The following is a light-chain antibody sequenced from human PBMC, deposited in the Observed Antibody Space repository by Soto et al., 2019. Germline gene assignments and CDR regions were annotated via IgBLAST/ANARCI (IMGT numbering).Light chain of an antibody. CDR3: QKHNNWPSRT. Sequence: EIVMMQSPATLSVSPGERATISCRSSQSVSSNLAWYQQKPGQAPRLLIYGASTSATGIPARLSARGSVTEFTTTISILQSEDFVVYCGQKHNNWPSRTFGQGTQVQIK. CDR1: QSVSSN. V-gene: IGKV3-15*01. J-gene: IGKJ1*01. CDR2: GAS.